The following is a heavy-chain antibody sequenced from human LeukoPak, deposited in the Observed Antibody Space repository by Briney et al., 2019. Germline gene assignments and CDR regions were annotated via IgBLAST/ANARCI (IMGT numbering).Heavy chain of an antibody. J-gene: IGHJ4*02. CDR1: GYTFSDYY. CDR2: INPNSGGT. Sequence: ASVKVSCKASGYTFSDYYMHWVRQAPGQGPEWMGWINPNSGGTNYAQKFQGRVTMTRDTSINTAYVEVGRLRSDDTAVYYCARDPSSRGNFDHWGQGTLVIVSS. D-gene: IGHD5-24*01. CDR3: ARDPSSRGNFDH. V-gene: IGHV1-2*02.